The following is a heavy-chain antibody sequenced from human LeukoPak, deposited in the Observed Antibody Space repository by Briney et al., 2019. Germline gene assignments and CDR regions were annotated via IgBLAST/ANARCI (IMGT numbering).Heavy chain of an antibody. V-gene: IGHV1-69*06. CDR1: GYTFIRFD. Sequence: SVKVSCKASGYTFIRFDINWVRQAPGQGLEWMGGIIPIFGTASYAQKFQGRVTITADKSTSTAYMELSSLRSEDTAVYYCARDSRVGATNSLTTVSLPFDYWGQGTLVTVSS. D-gene: IGHD1-26*01. J-gene: IGHJ4*02. CDR2: IIPIFGTA. CDR3: ARDSRVGATNSLTTVSLPFDY.